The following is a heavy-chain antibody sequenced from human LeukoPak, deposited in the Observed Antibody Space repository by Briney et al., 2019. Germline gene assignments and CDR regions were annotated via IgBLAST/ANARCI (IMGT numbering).Heavy chain of an antibody. V-gene: IGHV3-48*03. D-gene: IGHD4/OR15-4a*01. CDR1: GFTFSSYE. CDR3: ARRAGAYSHPYDY. J-gene: IGHJ4*02. Sequence: GGSLRLSCAASGFTFSSYEMNWVRQAPGKGLEWVSYISSSGSTIYYADSVKGRFTISRDNAKNTLYLQMNRLRAEDTAVYYCARRAGAYSHPYDYWGQGTLVTVSS. CDR2: ISSSGSTI.